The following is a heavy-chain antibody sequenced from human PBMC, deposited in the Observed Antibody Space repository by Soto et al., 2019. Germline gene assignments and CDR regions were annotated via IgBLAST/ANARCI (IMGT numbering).Heavy chain of an antibody. CDR1: GFTFSSYA. D-gene: IGHD3-10*01. J-gene: IGHJ4*02. CDR2: ISGSGGST. V-gene: IGHV3-23*01. CDR3: AKMGSFDY. Sequence: GGSLRLSCAASGFTFSSYAMSWVRQAPGKGLEWVSAISGSGGSTYYADSVKGRFTISRDNSTNTPNLHMKSLRAENTAVYFCAKMGSFDYWGQGTMVTVSS.